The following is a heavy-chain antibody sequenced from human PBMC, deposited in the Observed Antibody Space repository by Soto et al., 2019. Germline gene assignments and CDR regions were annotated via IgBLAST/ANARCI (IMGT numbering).Heavy chain of an antibody. CDR2: INAGNGNT. V-gene: IGHV1-3*01. CDR1: GYIFTSYA. J-gene: IGHJ4*02. D-gene: IGHD3-22*01. Sequence: GASVKVSCKASGYIFTSYAMHWVRQAPGQRLEWMGWINAGNGNTKYSQKFQGRVTITRDTSASTAYMELSSLRSEDTAVYYCARGSGYYPPFDYWGQGTLVTVSS. CDR3: ARGSGYYPPFDY.